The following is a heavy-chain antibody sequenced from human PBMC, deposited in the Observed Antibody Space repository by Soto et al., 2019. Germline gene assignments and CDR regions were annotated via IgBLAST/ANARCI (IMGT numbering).Heavy chain of an antibody. CDR2: ISSSSSYI. CDR3: ARVLSGYSSSRPRWFDP. CDR1: GFTFSSYS. V-gene: IGHV3-21*01. D-gene: IGHD6-13*01. Sequence: GGSLRLSCAASGFTFSSYSMNWVRQAPGKGLEWVSSISSSSSYIYYADSVKGRFTISRDNAKNSLYLQMNSLRAEDTAVYYCARVLSGYSSSRPRWFDPWGQGTLVTVSS. J-gene: IGHJ5*02.